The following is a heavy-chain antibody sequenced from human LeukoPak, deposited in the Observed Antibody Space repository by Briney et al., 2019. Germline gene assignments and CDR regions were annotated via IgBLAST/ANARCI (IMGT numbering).Heavy chain of an antibody. CDR2: ISSSSSTI. J-gene: IGHJ4*02. D-gene: IGHD3-3*01. CDR3: ARDHPWSGYLQFDY. V-gene: IGHV3-48*04. Sequence: GGSLRLSCAASGFTFSSYSMNWVRQAPGKGLEWVSYISSSSSTIYYADSVKGRFTISRDNAKNSLYLQMNSLRAEDTAVYYCARDHPWSGYLQFDYWGQGTLVTVSS. CDR1: GFTFSSYS.